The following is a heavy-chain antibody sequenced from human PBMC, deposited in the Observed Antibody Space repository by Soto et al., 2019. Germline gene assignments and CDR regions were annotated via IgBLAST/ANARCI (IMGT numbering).Heavy chain of an antibody. D-gene: IGHD3-16*01. CDR1: GFTFSSYA. V-gene: IGHV3-30-3*01. J-gene: IGHJ4*02. CDR2: ISYDGNNK. Sequence: QVQLVESGGGVVQPGRSLRLSCAGSGFTFSSYAMHWVRQAPGKGLEWVAVISYDGNNKNYADSVRGRFTISRDNSKNTLFLQMNSLRAEDTAVYYCAGPYDYYFDCWGQGTRVTVSS. CDR3: AGPYDYYFDC.